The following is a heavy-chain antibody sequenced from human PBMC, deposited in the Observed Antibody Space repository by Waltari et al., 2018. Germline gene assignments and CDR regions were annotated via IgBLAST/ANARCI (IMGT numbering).Heavy chain of an antibody. J-gene: IGHJ4*02. CDR3: AKNDLIAARGAFDY. CDR2: IRYDGSNK. D-gene: IGHD6-6*01. CDR1: GFTFSSYG. Sequence: QVQLVESGGGVVQPGGSLRLSCAASGFTFSSYGMPWVRQAPGKGLEWVAFIRYDGSNKYYADSVKGRFTISRDNSKNTLYLQMNSLRAEDTAVYYCAKNDLIAARGAFDYWGQGTLVTVSS. V-gene: IGHV3-30*02.